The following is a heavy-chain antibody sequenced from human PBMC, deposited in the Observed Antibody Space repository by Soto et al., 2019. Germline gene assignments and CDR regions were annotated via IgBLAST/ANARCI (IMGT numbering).Heavy chain of an antibody. D-gene: IGHD3-10*01. J-gene: IGHJ4*02. CDR3: ARDKGSMVRGVIITSPIDY. CDR2: ISSSSSYI. CDR1: GFTFSSYS. V-gene: IGHV3-21*01. Sequence: GGSLRLSCAASGFTFSSYSMNWVRQAPGKGLEWVSSISSSSSYIYYADSVKGRFTISRDNAKNSLYLQMNSLRAENTAVYYCARDKGSMVRGVIITSPIDYWGQGTLVTV.